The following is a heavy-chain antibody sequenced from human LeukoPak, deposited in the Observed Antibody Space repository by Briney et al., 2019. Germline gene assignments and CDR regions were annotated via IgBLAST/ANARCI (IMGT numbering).Heavy chain of an antibody. V-gene: IGHV4-31*03. D-gene: IGHD1-1*01. CDR3: ARGWQPLRLGTYYFDY. CDR2: IYYSGST. J-gene: IGHJ4*02. Sequence: PSQTLSLTCTVSGGSISSGGYYWSWIRQHPGKGLEWIGYIYYSGSTYYNPSLKSRVTISVDTSKNQFSLKLSSVTAADTAVYYCARGWQPLRLGTYYFDYWGQGTLVTVSS. CDR1: GGSISSGGYY.